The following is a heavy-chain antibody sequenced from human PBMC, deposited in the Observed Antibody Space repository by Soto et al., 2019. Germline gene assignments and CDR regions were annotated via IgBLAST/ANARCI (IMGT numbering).Heavy chain of an antibody. CDR3: ATAEVDY. J-gene: IGHJ4*02. V-gene: IGHV3-74*01. Sequence: GGSLRLSCAVAGYTFGNHLMHWVRQAPGKGLEWVSRMNGDGGIINYADSVKGRFTVSRDNAKNTLYLQMNSLRVEDTAVYYCATAEVDYWGPGTMVNVSS. CDR1: GYTFGNHL. CDR2: MNGDGGII.